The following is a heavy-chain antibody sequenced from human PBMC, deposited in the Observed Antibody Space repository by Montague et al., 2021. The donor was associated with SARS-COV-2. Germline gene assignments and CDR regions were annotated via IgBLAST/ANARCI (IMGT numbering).Heavy chain of an antibody. CDR1: GGSISSSSHY. CDR3: ARHSGDYTIFGVVIYYMDV. Sequence: SETRSLTCTVSGGSISSSSHYWGWVRQPPGKGLEWIGSIYYSGSTYYNPSLKSRVTISVDTSKNQFSLELSSVTAADTAVFYCARHSGDYTIFGVVIYYMDVWGKGTTVTVSS. D-gene: IGHD3-3*01. V-gene: IGHV4-39*01. CDR2: IYYSGST. J-gene: IGHJ6*03.